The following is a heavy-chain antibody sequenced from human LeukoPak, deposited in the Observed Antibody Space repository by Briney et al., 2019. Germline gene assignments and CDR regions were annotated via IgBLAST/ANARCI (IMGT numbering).Heavy chain of an antibody. D-gene: IGHD3-10*01. CDR2: ISSTSTYI. CDR3: AGGGFGELY. CDR1: GFTFSSYS. J-gene: IGHJ4*02. Sequence: GGSLRLSCAASGFTFSSYSMNWVRQAPGKGLEWVSSISSTSTYIYYADSVKGRFTISRDNSKNSLYLRVNSLRAEDTAVYYCAGGGFGELYWGQGTLVTVSS. V-gene: IGHV3-21*01.